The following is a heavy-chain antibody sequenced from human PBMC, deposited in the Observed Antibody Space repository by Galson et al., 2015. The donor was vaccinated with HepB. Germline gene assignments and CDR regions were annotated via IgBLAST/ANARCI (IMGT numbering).Heavy chain of an antibody. CDR1: GFTFSSYA. J-gene: IGHJ4*02. CDR2: ISGSGGST. D-gene: IGHD2-2*01. Sequence: SLRLSCAASGFTFSSYAMSWVRQAPGKGLEWVSAISGSGGSTYYADSVKGRFTISRDNSKNTLYLQMNSLRAEDTAVYYCAKGGRYCSSTSCYGDYWGQGTLVTVSS. V-gene: IGHV3-23*01. CDR3: AKGGRYCSSTSCYGDY.